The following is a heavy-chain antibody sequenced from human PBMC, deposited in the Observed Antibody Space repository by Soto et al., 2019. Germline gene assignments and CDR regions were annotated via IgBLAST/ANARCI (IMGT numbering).Heavy chain of an antibody. CDR2: IGGSGRTT. V-gene: IGHV3-23*01. D-gene: IGHD3-22*01. J-gene: IGHJ4*02. Sequence: EVQLLESGGGLVQPGGSLSLSCAASAFTFNNYAMSWVRQAPGKGLEWVSGIGGSGRTTYYADSVKGRFTISRDNSNNTLFLQMNGLRAEDTAVYYCAKSRYSDSSGDFSDYWGQGTLVTVSS. CDR1: AFTFNNYA. CDR3: AKSRYSDSSGDFSDY.